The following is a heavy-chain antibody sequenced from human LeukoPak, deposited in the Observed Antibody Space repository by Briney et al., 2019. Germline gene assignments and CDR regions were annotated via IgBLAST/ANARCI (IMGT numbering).Heavy chain of an antibody. CDR1: GFSLSTSGVG. V-gene: IGHV2-5*02. Sequence: ESGPTLVKPTQTLTLTCTFSGFSLSTSGVGVGWIRQPPGKALEWLALIYWDDDKRYSPSLKSRLTITKDTSKNQVVLTMTNMDPVDTATHYCAHRRTFLLRYAPYYFDYWGQGTLVTVSS. CDR3: AHRRTFLLRYAPYYFDY. J-gene: IGHJ4*02. D-gene: IGHD1-26*01. CDR2: IYWDDDK.